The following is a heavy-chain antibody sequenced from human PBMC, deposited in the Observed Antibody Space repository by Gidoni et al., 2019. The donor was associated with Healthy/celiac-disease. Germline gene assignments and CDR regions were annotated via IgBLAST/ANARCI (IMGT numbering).Heavy chain of an antibody. J-gene: IGHJ6*02. Sequence: QVQLQESGPGLVKPSETLSLTCTVSGGSISSYYWSWIRQPPGKGLEWIVYIYSSGSTNYNPSLKSRVTISVDTSKSQFSLKLSSVTAADTAVYYCARYPVVPAASAGYYYGMDVWGQGTTVTVSS. CDR3: ARYPVVPAASAGYYYGMDV. V-gene: IGHV4-59*01. CDR1: GGSISSYY. CDR2: IYSSGST. D-gene: IGHD2-2*01.